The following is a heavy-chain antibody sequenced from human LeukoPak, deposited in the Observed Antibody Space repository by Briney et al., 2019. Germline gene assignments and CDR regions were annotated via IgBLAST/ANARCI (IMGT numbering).Heavy chain of an antibody. J-gene: IGHJ3*02. CDR3: ARNIWFGESADAFDI. V-gene: IGHV1-2*02. CDR2: INPNSGGT. D-gene: IGHD3-10*01. CDR1: GYTFTGYY. Sequence: ASVKVSCKASGYTFTGYYMHWVRQAPGQGLEWMGWINPNSGGTNYAQKFQGRVTVTRDKSIRTAYMELSRLTSDDTAVYYCARNIWFGESADAFDIWGQGTMVTVS.